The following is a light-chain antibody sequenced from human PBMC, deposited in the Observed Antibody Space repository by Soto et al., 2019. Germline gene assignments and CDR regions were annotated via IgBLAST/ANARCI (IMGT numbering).Light chain of an antibody. J-gene: IGLJ1*01. CDR1: SSGVGGYNY. CDR2: DVS. Sequence: QSALTQPASVSGSPGQSITISCTGTSSGVGGYNYVPWYQQHPGKAPKLTIYDVSNRPSGVSNRFSGSKSGNTASLTISGLQAEDEADYYCSSYTSSSTNVFGTGTKVTVL. CDR3: SSYTSSSTNV. V-gene: IGLV2-14*01.